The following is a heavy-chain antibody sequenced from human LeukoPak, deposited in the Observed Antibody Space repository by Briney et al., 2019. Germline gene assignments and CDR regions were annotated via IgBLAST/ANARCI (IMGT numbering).Heavy chain of an antibody. D-gene: IGHD2-2*01. Sequence: GGSLRLSCAASGFTFSSYAMSWVRQAPGKGLEWVSAISGSGGSTYYADSVKGRFTISRDNSKNTLYLQMNSLRAEDTAVYYCAKEFGSYCSSTSCYGGDYWGQGTLVTVSS. CDR1: GFTFSSYA. V-gene: IGHV3-23*01. J-gene: IGHJ4*02. CDR3: AKEFGSYCSSTSCYGGDY. CDR2: ISGSGGST.